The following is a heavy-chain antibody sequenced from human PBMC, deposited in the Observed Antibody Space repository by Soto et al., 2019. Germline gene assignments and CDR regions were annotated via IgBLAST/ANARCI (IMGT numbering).Heavy chain of an antibody. D-gene: IGHD2-2*01. CDR3: ATAIVLVPAAMVDWFDP. CDR2: FDPEDGET. J-gene: IGHJ5*02. Sequence: ASVKVSCKVSGYTLTELSMHWVRQAPGKGLEWMGGFDPEDGETIYAQKFQGRVTMTEDTSTDTAYMELSSLRSEDTAVYYCATAIVLVPAAMVDWFDPWGQGTLVTVSS. V-gene: IGHV1-24*01. CDR1: GYTLTELS.